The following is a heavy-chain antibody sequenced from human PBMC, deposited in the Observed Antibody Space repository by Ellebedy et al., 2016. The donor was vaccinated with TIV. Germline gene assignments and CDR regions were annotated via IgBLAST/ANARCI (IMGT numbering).Heavy chain of an antibody. V-gene: IGHV3-49*03. Sequence: GESLKISXTASGFTFGDYAMSWFRQAPGKGLEWVGFIRSKAYGGTTEYAASVKGRFTISRDDSKSIAYLQMNSLKTEDTAVYYCTRGQDYWNYADYWGQGTLVTVSS. CDR1: GFTFGDYA. D-gene: IGHD1-7*01. J-gene: IGHJ4*02. CDR2: IRSKAYGGTT. CDR3: TRGQDYWNYADY.